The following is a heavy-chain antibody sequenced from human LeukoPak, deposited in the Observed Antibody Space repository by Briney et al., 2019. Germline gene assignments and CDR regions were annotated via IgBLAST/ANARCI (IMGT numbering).Heavy chain of an antibody. V-gene: IGHV3-30*18. J-gene: IGHJ4*02. D-gene: IGHD4-17*01. CDR2: ISYDGSNK. Sequence: GGSLRLSCAASGFTFTSRNMNWVRQAPGKGLEWVAVISYDGSNKYYADSVKGRFTISRDNSKNTLYLQMNSLRAEDTAVYYCAKDLRHDYGDYVPDYWGQGTLVTVSS. CDR3: AKDLRHDYGDYVPDY. CDR1: GFTFTSRN.